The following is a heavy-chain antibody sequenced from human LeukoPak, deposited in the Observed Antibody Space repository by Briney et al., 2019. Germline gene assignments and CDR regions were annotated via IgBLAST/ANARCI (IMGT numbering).Heavy chain of an antibody. CDR3: ARDPPTSDSDAFEI. CDR1: GYTFTGYF. V-gene: IGHV1-2*02. J-gene: IGHJ3*02. D-gene: IGHD2-21*01. Sequence: ASVKVSGKASGYTFTGYFIHWVRQAPGQGLEWMGWINPNSGDTNYAQKFQGRVTMTRDTSISTAYMEVSSLRSDDTAVYYCARDPPTSDSDAFEIWGQGTMVTVSS. CDR2: INPNSGDT.